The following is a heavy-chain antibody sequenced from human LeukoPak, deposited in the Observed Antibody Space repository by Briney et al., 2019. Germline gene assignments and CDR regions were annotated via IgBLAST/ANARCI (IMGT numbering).Heavy chain of an antibody. V-gene: IGHV3-23*01. D-gene: IGHD1-26*01. CDR2: ISGSGSST. Sequence: GGSLRLSCAASVFIFSSYALSWVRQAPGKGLEWVSTISGSGSSTYYADSVKGRFAISRDNSKSTLYLQMNSLRADDTAIYYCAKRYSGNYFDYWGQGTLVTVSS. J-gene: IGHJ4*02. CDR1: VFIFSSYA. CDR3: AKRYSGNYFDY.